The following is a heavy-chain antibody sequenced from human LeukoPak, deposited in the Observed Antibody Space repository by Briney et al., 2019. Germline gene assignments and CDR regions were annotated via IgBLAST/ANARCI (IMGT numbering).Heavy chain of an antibody. V-gene: IGHV3-9*01. D-gene: IGHD5-24*01. CDR1: GFTFDDYA. J-gene: IGHJ4*02. CDR2: ISWNSGSI. CDR3: TRVGYIDEGIDY. Sequence: GGSLRLSCAASGFTFDDYAMHWVRQAPEKGLEWVSGISWNSGSIGYADSVKGRFTISRDNAKNSLYLQMNSLRAEDTAIYYCTRVGYIDEGIDYWGQGSQVTVSS.